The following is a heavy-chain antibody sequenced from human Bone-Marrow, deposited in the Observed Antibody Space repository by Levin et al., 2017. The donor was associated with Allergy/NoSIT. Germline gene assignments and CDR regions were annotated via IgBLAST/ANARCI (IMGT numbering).Heavy chain of an antibody. CDR2: IYHSGSA. V-gene: IGHV4-4*02. Sequence: RPSETLSLTCAVSGGSISSTNWWTWVRQTPGKGLEWIGEIYHSGSANYNASLKSRVTISVDKSKNQFSLTLNSVTAADTAVYYCAGTPYSNGWFTHVDYWSQGTLVTVSS. J-gene: IGHJ4*02. D-gene: IGHD6-19*01. CDR3: AGTPYSNGWFTHVDY. CDR1: GGSISSTNW.